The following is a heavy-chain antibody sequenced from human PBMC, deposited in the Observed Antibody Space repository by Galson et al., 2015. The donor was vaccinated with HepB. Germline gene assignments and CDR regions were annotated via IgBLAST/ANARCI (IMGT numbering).Heavy chain of an antibody. V-gene: IGHV5-51*03. J-gene: IGHJ4*02. CDR1: GYSFTSYW. CDR2: IYPGNSDT. CDR3: ARVASPQSHIVVVIAYLDY. D-gene: IGHD2-21*01. Sequence: QSGAEVKKPGESLKISCKGSGYSFTSYWIGWVRQMPGKGLEWMGIIYPGNSDTRYSPSFQGQVTISADKSISTAYLQWSSLKASDTAMYYCARVASPQSHIVVVIAYLDYWGQGTLVTVSS.